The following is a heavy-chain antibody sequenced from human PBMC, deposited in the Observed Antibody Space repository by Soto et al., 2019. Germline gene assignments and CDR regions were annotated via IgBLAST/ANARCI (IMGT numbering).Heavy chain of an antibody. J-gene: IGHJ4*02. D-gene: IGHD3-10*01. V-gene: IGHV3-30-3*01. CDR1: GFTFNSYA. CDR2: ISYDGSNK. Sequence: GGSLRLSCAASGFTFNSYAMHWVRQAPGKGLEWVAVISYDGSNKYYADSVKGRFTISRDNSKNTLYLQMNSLRAEDTAVYYCASETYRGDDYWGQGTLVTVSS. CDR3: ASETYRGDDY.